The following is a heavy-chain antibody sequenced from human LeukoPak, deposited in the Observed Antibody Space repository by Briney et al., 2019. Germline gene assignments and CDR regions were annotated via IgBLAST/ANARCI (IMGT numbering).Heavy chain of an antibody. Sequence: SETLSLTCTVSGGSISSYYWSWIRQPPGKGLEWIGYIYYSGSTNYNPSLKSRVTISVDTSKNRFSLKLSSVTAADTAVYYCAASTVTPTSGWFDPWGQGTLVTVSS. CDR2: IYYSGST. J-gene: IGHJ5*02. CDR3: AASTVTPTSGWFDP. V-gene: IGHV4-59*01. D-gene: IGHD4-17*01. CDR1: GGSISSYY.